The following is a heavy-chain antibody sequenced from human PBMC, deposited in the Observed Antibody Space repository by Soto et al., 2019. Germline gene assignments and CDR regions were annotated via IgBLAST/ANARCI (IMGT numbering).Heavy chain of an antibody. D-gene: IGHD1-26*01. CDR1: GGTLISNA. CDR2: IIPILGSA. V-gene: IGHV1-69*01. J-gene: IGHJ3*02. CDR3: ASRERVDAFDI. Sequence: QVQLVQSGAEVKKPGSSVKVSCKASGGTLISNAISWVRQAPGQGLEWMGGIIPILGSANYAQKFQDRVTITADESTSTTYMELNSLRSEDAAVYYCASRERVDAFDIWGQGTMVIVSS.